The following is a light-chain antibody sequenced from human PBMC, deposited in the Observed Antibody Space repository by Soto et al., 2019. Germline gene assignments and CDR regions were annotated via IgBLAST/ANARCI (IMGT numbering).Light chain of an antibody. CDR2: DVN. J-gene: IGLJ2*01. CDR1: SSDVGGYNY. CDR3: NSYGGTNNYVV. V-gene: IGLV2-8*01. Sequence: QSVLTQPPSASGSPGQSVTISCTGTSSDVGGYNYVSWYRQHPGKDPQLIIYDVNKRPSGVPDRFSGSKSGNTASLTVSGLQAEDEADYFCNSYGGTNNYVVFGGGTKVTVL.